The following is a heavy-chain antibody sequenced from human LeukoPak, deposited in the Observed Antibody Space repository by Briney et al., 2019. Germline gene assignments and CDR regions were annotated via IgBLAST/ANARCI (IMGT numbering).Heavy chain of an antibody. CDR1: GLTVSSYS. D-gene: IGHD2-8*01. Sequence: GGSLRLSCVASGLTVSSYSMNWVRQAPGKGLEWVSYISSSSSTLYYADSVKGRFTISRDNAKNSLDLQMNSLRDEDTAVYYCARARASGRNGFDYWGQGTLVTVSS. CDR2: ISSSSSTL. V-gene: IGHV3-48*02. J-gene: IGHJ4*02. CDR3: ARARASGRNGFDY.